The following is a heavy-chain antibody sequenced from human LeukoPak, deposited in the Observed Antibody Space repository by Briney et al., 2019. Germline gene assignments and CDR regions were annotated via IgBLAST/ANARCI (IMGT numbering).Heavy chain of an antibody. CDR1: GYTFTSYY. J-gene: IGHJ3*02. V-gene: IGHV1-46*01. CDR3: ARLAAAGPRRAFDI. D-gene: IGHD6-13*01. CDR2: INASGGST. Sequence: ASVKVSCKASGYTFTSYYMHWVRQAPGQGPEWMGIINASGGSTSYAQKFQGRVTMTRATSTSTVYMELSSLRSEDTAVYYCARLAAAGPRRAFDIWGQGTMVTVSS.